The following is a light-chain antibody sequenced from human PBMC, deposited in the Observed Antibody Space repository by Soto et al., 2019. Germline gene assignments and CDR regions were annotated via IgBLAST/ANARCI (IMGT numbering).Light chain of an antibody. J-gene: IGKJ1*01. V-gene: IGKV3-20*01. CDR2: AAS. CDR3: QQYGSSRWT. CDR1: QSVSSTY. Sequence: EIVLTQSPATLSLFPGERATLSCRASQSVSSTYLAWYQQKLGQAPRPLISAASSRATGTPDRFSGSGSGTDFTLTISRLEPEDFAVYYCQQYGSSRWTFGQGTKVEIK.